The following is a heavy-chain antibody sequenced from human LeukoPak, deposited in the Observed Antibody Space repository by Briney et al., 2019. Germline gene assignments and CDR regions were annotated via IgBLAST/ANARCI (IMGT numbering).Heavy chain of an antibody. J-gene: IGHJ4*02. CDR1: GFTFSSYS. V-gene: IGHV3-48*02. D-gene: IGHD6-13*01. CDR2: ISSSSSTI. Sequence: GGSLRLSCAASGFTFSSYSMNWVRQAPGKGLEWVSYISSSSSTIYYAYSVKGRFTISRDNAKNSLSLQMKSLRDEDTAVYYCARRYSSSWWHLDYWGQGTLVTVSS. CDR3: ARRYSSSWWHLDY.